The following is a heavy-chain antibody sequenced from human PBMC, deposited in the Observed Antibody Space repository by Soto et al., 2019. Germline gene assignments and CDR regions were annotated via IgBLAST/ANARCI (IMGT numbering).Heavy chain of an antibody. CDR1: GFTFSTYA. J-gene: IGHJ4*02. V-gene: IGHV3-23*01. Sequence: GGSLLSCAASGFTFSTYAMGWVRQAPGKGLEWVSVVSSGGGTHYADSVKGRFTVSRDNSKNTLSLQMNSLRADDTAVYYCAKRRGAGGHFDYWGQGALVTVSS. CDR3: AKRRGAGGHFDY. CDR2: VSSGGGT. D-gene: IGHD2-15*01.